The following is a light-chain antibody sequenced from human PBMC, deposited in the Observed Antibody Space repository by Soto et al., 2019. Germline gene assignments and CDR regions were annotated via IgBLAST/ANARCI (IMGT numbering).Light chain of an antibody. CDR3: QQYSAPSWT. V-gene: IGKV3-20*01. CDR2: AAS. J-gene: IGKJ1*01. Sequence: EVVLTQSPASLSVSPGERATLSCRASQNIRNNLAWYQQKRGQAPRLIIYAASRRATGIPDRFSGSGSGTDFTLTISRLEPEDFAGYFCQQYSAPSWTFGRGTKVDIK. CDR1: QNIRNN.